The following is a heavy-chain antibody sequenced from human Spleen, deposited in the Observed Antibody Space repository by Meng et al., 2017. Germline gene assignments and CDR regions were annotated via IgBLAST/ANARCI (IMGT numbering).Heavy chain of an antibody. CDR2: INHSGST. Sequence: EQLQAGGAGLLRPSATLSLTCAVYGGSFSTYSWTWIRHTPGKGLECIGEINHSGSTVYNPSLESRVTISLDTSKKQFSLRLKSVTAADTAVYYCARGLPHIVVVTALDAFDIWGQGTMVTVSS. V-gene: IGHV4-34*02. D-gene: IGHD2-21*02. J-gene: IGHJ3*02. CDR1: GGSFSTYS. CDR3: ARGLPHIVVVTALDAFDI.